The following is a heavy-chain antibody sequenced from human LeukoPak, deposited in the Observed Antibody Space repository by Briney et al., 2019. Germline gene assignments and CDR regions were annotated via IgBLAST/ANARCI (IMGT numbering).Heavy chain of an antibody. V-gene: IGHV3-48*03. CDR1: GFSFRDFE. D-gene: IGHD6-19*01. Sequence: GGSLRLSCAASGFSFRDFEMNWVRQAPGKGLEWLSYTSSSGVTIYYADSVKGRFTISRDNAKNSLYLQMNSLRADDTAVYYCAREGNSGWYYFDYWGQGTLVTVSS. J-gene: IGHJ4*02. CDR3: AREGNSGWYYFDY. CDR2: TSSSGVTI.